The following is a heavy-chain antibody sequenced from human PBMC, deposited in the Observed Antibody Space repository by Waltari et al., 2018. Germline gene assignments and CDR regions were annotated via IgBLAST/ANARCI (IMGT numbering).Heavy chain of an antibody. J-gene: IGHJ3*02. CDR1: GYSISSGYY. D-gene: IGHD5-12*01. CDR3: ARDADSGSPDI. CDR2: IYHSGST. Sequence: QVQLQESGPGLVKPSETLSLTCAVSGYSISSGYYWGWIRQPPGKGLEWIGSIYHSGSTYYNPSLKSRVTISVDKSKNQFSLKLSSVTAADTAVYYCARDADSGSPDIWGQGTMVTVSS. V-gene: IGHV4-38-2*02.